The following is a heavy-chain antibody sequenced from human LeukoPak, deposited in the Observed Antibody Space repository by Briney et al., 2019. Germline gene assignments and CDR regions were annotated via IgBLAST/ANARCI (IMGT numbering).Heavy chain of an antibody. CDR3: ARRDHSGYDLEPYYFDY. J-gene: IGHJ4*02. Sequence: PSETLSLTYTASGGSISSSSYYWGWIRQPPGKGLEWIGSIYYSGSTYYNPSLKSRVTISVDTSKNQFSLKLSSVTAADTAVYYCARRDHSGYDLEPYYFDYWGQGTLVTVSS. CDR2: IYYSGST. V-gene: IGHV4-39*01. D-gene: IGHD5-12*01. CDR1: GGSISSSSYY.